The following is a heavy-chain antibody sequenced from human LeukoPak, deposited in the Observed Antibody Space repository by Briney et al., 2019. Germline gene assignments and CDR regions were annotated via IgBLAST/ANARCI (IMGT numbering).Heavy chain of an antibody. V-gene: IGHV1-46*01. CDR2: INPSGGST. J-gene: IGHJ4*02. CDR1: GGTFSSYA. CDR3: ARGRTGTTSFDY. D-gene: IGHD4-11*01. Sequence: GASVKVSCKASGGTFSSYAISWVRQAPGQGLEWMGIINPSGGSTSYAPKFQGRVTMTRDTSTSTVYMELSSLRSEDTAVYYCARGRTGTTSFDYWGQGTLVTVSS.